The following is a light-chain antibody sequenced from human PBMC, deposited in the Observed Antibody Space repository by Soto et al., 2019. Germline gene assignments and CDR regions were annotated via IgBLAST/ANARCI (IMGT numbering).Light chain of an antibody. CDR2: SAS. Sequence: DIQLTQSPSVLSASVGDTVTITCRDSQALSNYLAWYQQKPGKAPDLLIYSASTLQSGVPSRFSGSGSETAFSLTIRALQPEDFATYYCQQLSRYPLTFGGGTKVDIK. J-gene: IGKJ4*01. CDR1: QALSNY. V-gene: IGKV1-9*01. CDR3: QQLSRYPLT.